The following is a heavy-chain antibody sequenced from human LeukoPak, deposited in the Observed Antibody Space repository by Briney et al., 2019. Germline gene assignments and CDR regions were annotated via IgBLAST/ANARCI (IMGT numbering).Heavy chain of an antibody. CDR3: ARGGTYYPCIDF. CDR2: VSAYNGKT. D-gene: IGHD1-26*01. V-gene: IGHV1-18*01. Sequence: ASVKVSCKASGYTFTTSYINWVRQAPGQGLEWIGWVSAYNGKTSYAQKFQGRVTMTTDSSTSTAYLDLTSLRSDDTAVYYCARGGTYYPCIDFWGQGTLVTVSS. CDR1: GYTFTTSY. J-gene: IGHJ4*02.